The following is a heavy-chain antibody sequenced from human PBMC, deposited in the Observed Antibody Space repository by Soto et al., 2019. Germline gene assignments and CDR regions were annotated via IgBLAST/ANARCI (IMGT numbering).Heavy chain of an antibody. D-gene: IGHD5-18*01. CDR1: GFTFSSYA. CDR3: AKDPLEIQLWPKYYFDS. J-gene: IGHJ4*02. Sequence: PGGSLRLSCAASGFTFSSYAMSWVRQAPGKGLEWVSAFSGSGGNTYYADSVKGRFTISRDNSKNTLYLQMNSLRAEDTAVYYCAKDPLEIQLWPKYYFDSWGQGTLVTVSS. CDR2: FSGSGGNT. V-gene: IGHV3-23*01.